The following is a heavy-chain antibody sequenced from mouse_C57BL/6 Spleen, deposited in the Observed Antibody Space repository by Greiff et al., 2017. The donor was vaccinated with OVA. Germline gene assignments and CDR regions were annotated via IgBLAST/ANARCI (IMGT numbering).Heavy chain of an antibody. Sequence: QVQLQQSGAELARPGASVKLSCKASGYTFTSYGISWVKQRTGQGLEWIGEIYPRSGNTYYNEKFKGRATLTAEKSSSTAYMELRSLTSEDSAVYFCARGYDGYYEKYFDYWGQGTTLTVSS. CDR1: GYTFTSYG. V-gene: IGHV1-81*01. J-gene: IGHJ2*01. CDR2: IYPRSGNT. CDR3: ARGYDGYYEKYFDY. D-gene: IGHD2-3*01.